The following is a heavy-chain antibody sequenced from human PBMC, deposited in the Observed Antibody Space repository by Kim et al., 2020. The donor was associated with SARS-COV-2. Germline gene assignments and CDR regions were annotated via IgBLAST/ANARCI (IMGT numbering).Heavy chain of an antibody. CDR2: ISSSSSTI. J-gene: IGHJ4*02. D-gene: IGHD5-12*01. CDR3: ARVLGDGYQDY. CDR1: GFTFSSYS. V-gene: IGHV3-48*04. Sequence: GGSLRLSCAASGFTFSSYSMNWVRQAPGKGLEWVSYISSSSSTIYYADSVKGRFTISRDNSKNSLYLQMNSLRAEDTAVYYCARVLGDGYQDYWGQGTLVTVSS.